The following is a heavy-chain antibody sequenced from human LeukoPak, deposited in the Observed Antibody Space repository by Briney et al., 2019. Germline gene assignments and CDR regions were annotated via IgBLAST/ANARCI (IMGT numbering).Heavy chain of an antibody. CDR2: IRYDESKK. CDR1: GFTFSYYC. Sequence: GGSLRISCATAGFTFSYYCMHWVRPGPGKGLGWGAFIRYDESKKFYGDSVKGRFTISRDNSKNTLYLQMNSLRTEDTAVYYCAKSHLPNAYSGTYYCDYWGQGTLVTVSS. V-gene: IGHV3-30*02. D-gene: IGHD1-26*01. J-gene: IGHJ4*02. CDR3: AKSHLPNAYSGTYYCDY.